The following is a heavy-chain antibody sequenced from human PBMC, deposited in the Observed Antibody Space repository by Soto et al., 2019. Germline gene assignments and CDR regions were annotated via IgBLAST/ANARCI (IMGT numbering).Heavy chain of an antibody. CDR1: GGSFSGYY. Sequence: SETLSLTCAVYGGSFSGYYWSWIRQPPGKGLEWIGEINHSGSTNYNKSLKSRVTISVDTSKNQFSLKLSSVTAADTAVYYCARGRAYSNYYYYGMDVWGKGTTVTVSS. CDR3: ARGRAYSNYYYYGMDV. CDR2: INHSGST. V-gene: IGHV4-34*01. D-gene: IGHD2-21*01. J-gene: IGHJ6*04.